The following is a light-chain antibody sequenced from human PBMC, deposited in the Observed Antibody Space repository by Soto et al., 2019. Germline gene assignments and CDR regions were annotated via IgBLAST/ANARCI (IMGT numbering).Light chain of an antibody. CDR1: QSVNRN. J-gene: IGKJ4*01. V-gene: IGKV3-15*01. CDR2: DAS. Sequence: EIVMTQSPATLSVSPGERATLSCRASQSVNRNLAWYRQKPGQAPRLLISDASTRATGVPARFSGSGSVIEFTLPIISLQAEYSAIYYCQQYNFWPPLTLGGGTKVEIK. CDR3: QQYNFWPPLT.